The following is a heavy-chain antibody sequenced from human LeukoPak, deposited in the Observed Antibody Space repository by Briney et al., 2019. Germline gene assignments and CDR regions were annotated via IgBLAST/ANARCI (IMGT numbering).Heavy chain of an antibody. Sequence: ASVKVSCKASGYTFTGYYMHWVRQAPGQGLEWMGWINPNSGGTNYAQKFQGRVTMTRDTSISTAYMELSRLRSDDTAVYYCARGPLGYYYYYMDVWGKGTTVTVSS. CDR1: GYTFTGYY. J-gene: IGHJ6*03. CDR2: INPNSGGT. CDR3: ARGPLGYYYYYMDV. V-gene: IGHV1-2*02.